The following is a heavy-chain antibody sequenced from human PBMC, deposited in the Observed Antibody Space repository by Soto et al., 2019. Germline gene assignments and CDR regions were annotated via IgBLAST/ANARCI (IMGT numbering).Heavy chain of an antibody. CDR2: ISGSGGST. Sequence: PGGPRRSSFPASGFTFTSYAMTWVGRAPGKGLEWVSAISGSGGSTYYADSVKGRFTISRDNSKNTLYLQMNSLRAEDTAVYYCAKDRGMGTVVTPSSPPDYWGQGTLVTVSS. CDR3: AKDRGMGTVVTPSSPPDY. D-gene: IGHD2-21*02. J-gene: IGHJ4*02. V-gene: IGHV3-23*01. CDR1: GFTFTSYA.